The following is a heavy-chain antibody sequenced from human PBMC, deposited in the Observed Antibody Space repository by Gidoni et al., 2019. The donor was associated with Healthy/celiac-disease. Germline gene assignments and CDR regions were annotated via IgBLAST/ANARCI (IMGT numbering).Heavy chain of an antibody. V-gene: IGHV4-59*01. D-gene: IGHD3-22*01. CDR2: IYYSGST. J-gene: IGHJ4*02. Sequence: QVQLQESGPGLVTPSETLSLTCPVSGCSISRSYWSWIRQPPGKGLEWIGYIYYSGSTNYNPSLKSRVTISVDTSKNQFSLKLSSVTAADTAVYYCARGGYYYDSSGYYKDSFDYWGQGTLVTVSS. CDR3: ARGGYYYDSSGYYKDSFDY. CDR1: GCSISRSY.